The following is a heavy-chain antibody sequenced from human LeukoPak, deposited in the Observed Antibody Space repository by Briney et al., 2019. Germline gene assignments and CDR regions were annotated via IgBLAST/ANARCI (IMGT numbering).Heavy chain of an antibody. Sequence: GGSLRLSCAASEFAFSTYNMNWVRQAPGKGLEWVGRIKPKTDGETTEYAAPVKGRFSISRDDSKNMLYLQMNSLKTGDTAVYYCITPLPYSAQGGQGTLVTVSS. CDR2: IKPKTDGETT. D-gene: IGHD2-21*01. J-gene: IGHJ4*02. V-gene: IGHV3-15*07. CDR1: EFAFSTYN. CDR3: ITPLPYSAQ.